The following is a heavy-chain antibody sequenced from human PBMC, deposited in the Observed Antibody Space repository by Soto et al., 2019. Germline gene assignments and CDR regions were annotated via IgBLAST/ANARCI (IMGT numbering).Heavy chain of an antibody. CDR3: VRDGSVRRMDV. J-gene: IGHJ6*02. D-gene: IGHD3-10*01. CDR1: GFTFSTYS. V-gene: IGHV3-21*04. Sequence: EMHLVESGGGLVKPGGSLRLSCAASGFTFSTYSMNWVRQAPGKGLEWVSSISGSGSTAHYADSVKGRFTVSRDNAKNSLYLQMTSLRAEDSAVYYCVRDGSVRRMDVWGQGTTVTV. CDR2: ISGSGSTA.